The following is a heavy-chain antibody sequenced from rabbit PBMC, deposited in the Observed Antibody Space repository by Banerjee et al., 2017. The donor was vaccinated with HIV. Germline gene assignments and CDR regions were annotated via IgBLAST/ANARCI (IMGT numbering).Heavy chain of an antibody. CDR2: IYTSSGST. V-gene: IGHV1S45*01. CDR3: ARGYAGYNGCHL. Sequence: QEQLVESGGGLVQPEGSLTLTCKASGLDFSSSYYMCWVRQAPGKGLEWIGCIYTSSGSTYYASWAKGRFTISKTSSTTVTLQMTSLTAADTATYFCARGYAGYNGCHLWGPGTLVTVS. D-gene: IGHD7-1*01. CDR1: GLDFSSSYY. J-gene: IGHJ4*01.